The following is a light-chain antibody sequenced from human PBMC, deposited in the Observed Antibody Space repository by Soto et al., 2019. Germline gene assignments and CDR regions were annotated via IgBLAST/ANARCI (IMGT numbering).Light chain of an antibody. CDR1: QSVLYSSNNKNY. V-gene: IGKV4-1*01. CDR2: WAS. J-gene: IGKJ2*01. CDR3: QQYESTPPT. Sequence: DIVMTQSPDSLAVSLGERATINCKSSQSVLYSSNNKNYLAWYQQRPGQPPKLLIYWASTRESGVPDRFSGSGSGTDFTLTITRLQAEDVAVYCCQQYESTPPTFGQGPKLEIK.